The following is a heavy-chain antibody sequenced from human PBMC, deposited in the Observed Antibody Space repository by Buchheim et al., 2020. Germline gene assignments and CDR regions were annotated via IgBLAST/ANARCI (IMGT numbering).Heavy chain of an antibody. CDR3: ARELGTGTTDNFDY. J-gene: IGHJ4*02. CDR2: IWYDGNDQ. CDR1: GFTFSSYA. Sequence: QVQLVESGGGVVQPGRSLRLSCAASGFTFSSYAMHWVRQAPGKGLEWVAHIWYDGNDQFYADSVKGRFTIFRDNSKSTLYLQMNSLRAEDSAVYYCARELGTGTTDNFDYWGQGTL. D-gene: IGHD1-7*01. V-gene: IGHV3-33*08.